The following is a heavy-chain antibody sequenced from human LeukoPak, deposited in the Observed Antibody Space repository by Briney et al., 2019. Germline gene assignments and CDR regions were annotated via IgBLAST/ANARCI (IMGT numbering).Heavy chain of an antibody. J-gene: IGHJ6*04. D-gene: IGHD2-15*01. CDR3: ARRCSGGSCYYYYGMDV. V-gene: IGHV4-30-2*01. CDR2: IYHSGST. CDR1: GGSISSGGYS. Sequence: SQTLSLTCAVSGGSISSGGYSWSWIRQPPGKGLEWIGYIYHSGSTYYNPSLKSRVTISVDRSKNQFSLKLSSVTAADTAVYYCARRCSGGSCYYYYGMDVWGEGTTVTVSS.